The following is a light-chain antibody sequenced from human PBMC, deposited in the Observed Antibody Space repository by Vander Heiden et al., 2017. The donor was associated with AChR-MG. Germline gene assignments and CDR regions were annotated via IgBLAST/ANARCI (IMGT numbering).Light chain of an antibody. CDR1: RSNIGSNI. CDR2: SNN. J-gene: IGLJ3*02. V-gene: IGLV1-44*01. Sequence: QSVLTQPPSASGTPGQRVTISCSGSRSNIGSNIVNWYQQLPGTAPELLIYSNNQRPSGVPDRFSGSKSGTSASLAISGLQSEDEADYYCVAWDDSLNNVFGGGTKLTVL. CDR3: VAWDDSLNNV.